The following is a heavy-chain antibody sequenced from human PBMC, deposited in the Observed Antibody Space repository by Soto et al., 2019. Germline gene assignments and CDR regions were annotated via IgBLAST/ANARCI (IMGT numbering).Heavy chain of an antibody. CDR1: GFTVSSNY. J-gene: IGHJ3*02. CDR2: IYSGGST. Sequence: GGSLRLSCAASGFTVSSNYMSWVRQAPGKGLEWVSVIYSGGSTYYADSVKGRFTISRDNSKNTLYLQMNSLRAEDTAVYYCASNERVWGSYRSFAFDIWGQGTMVTVSS. V-gene: IGHV3-53*01. CDR3: ASNERVWGSYRSFAFDI. D-gene: IGHD3-16*02.